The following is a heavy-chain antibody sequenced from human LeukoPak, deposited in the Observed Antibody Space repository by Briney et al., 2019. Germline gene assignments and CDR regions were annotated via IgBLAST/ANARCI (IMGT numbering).Heavy chain of an antibody. CDR3: ARDSSNLDAFDI. CDR2: ISAYNGNT. CDR1: GYTFTSYG. Sequence: ASVKVSCKASGYTFTSYGISWVRQAPGQGLEWMGWISAYNGNTNYAQKLQGRVTITTDESTSTAYMELSSLRSEDTAVYYCARDSSNLDAFDIWGQGTMVTVSS. V-gene: IGHV1-18*01. J-gene: IGHJ3*02.